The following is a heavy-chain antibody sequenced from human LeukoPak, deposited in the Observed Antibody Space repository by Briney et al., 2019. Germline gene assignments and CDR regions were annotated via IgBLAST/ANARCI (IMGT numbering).Heavy chain of an antibody. CDR3: ARARGNTYGYFEY. CDR2: INGNASST. V-gene: IGHV3-74*01. Sequence: GGSLRLSCAASGLTLSGYWMHWVRQAPGKGLVWVSRINGNASSTSYADSVKGRFTISRDNAKSTLYLQMNSLRVEDTGVYYCARARGNTYGYFEYWGQGTLVTVSS. D-gene: IGHD5-18*01. CDR1: GLTLSGYW. J-gene: IGHJ4*02.